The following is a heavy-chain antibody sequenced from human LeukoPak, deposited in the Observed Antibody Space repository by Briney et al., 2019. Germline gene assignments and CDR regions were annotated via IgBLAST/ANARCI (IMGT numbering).Heavy chain of an antibody. CDR1: GYTFTSYD. CDR2: MNPNSGNT. Sequence: GASVKVSCKASGYTFTSYDINWVRQATGQGLEWMGWMNPNSGNTGYAQKFQGRVTITRNTSISTAYMELSSLRSEDTAVYYCARGARGMATIPYYYYYYMDVWGKGTTVTVSS. D-gene: IGHD5-24*01. J-gene: IGHJ6*03. V-gene: IGHV1-8*03. CDR3: ARGARGMATIPYYYYYYMDV.